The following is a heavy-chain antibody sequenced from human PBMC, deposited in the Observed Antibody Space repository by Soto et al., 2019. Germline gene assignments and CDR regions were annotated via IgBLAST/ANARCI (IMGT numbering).Heavy chain of an antibody. CDR3: ATELGENPASPFDA. J-gene: IGHJ4*02. V-gene: IGHV1-69*01. CDR1: GVTFSSET. CDR2: IIPLFGTA. Sequence: QVQLVQSGADVKKPGSSVKVSCQASGVTFSSETLGWVRQAPGQGLKWVGGIIPLFGTASYAQKFQGRVTITADESTSTVYMELRSLRSDDTAVYFCATELGENPASPFDAWGQGTLVTVSS. D-gene: IGHD3-10*01.